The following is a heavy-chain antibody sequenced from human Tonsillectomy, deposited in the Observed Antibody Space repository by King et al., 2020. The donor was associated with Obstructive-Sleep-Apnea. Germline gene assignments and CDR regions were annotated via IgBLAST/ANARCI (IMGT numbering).Heavy chain of an antibody. CDR1: GFTFSSYA. Sequence: VQLVESGGGLVQPGGSLRLSCAASGFTFSSYAMSWVRQAPGKGLEWVSAISGSGGSTYYADSVKGRFNISRDNSKNTLYLQMNSLRAEETAVYYCAKDRQYEDWFDPWGQGTLVTVSS. CDR3: AKDRQYEDWFDP. CDR2: ISGSGGST. D-gene: IGHD4-11*01. J-gene: IGHJ5*02. V-gene: IGHV3-23*04.